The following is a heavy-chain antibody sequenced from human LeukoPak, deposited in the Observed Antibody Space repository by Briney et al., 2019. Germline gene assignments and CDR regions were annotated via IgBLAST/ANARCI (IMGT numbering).Heavy chain of an antibody. CDR1: GFTFRSLA. D-gene: IGHD6-19*01. CDR2: ISSNGGRT. V-gene: IGHV3-64D*06. Sequence: PGRSPRLSCSASGFTFRSLAMHWVRQAPGKGLEYVPAISSNGGRTYYADSVKGRFTISRDNSKNTLYLQMSSLRPEDTAVYYCVNQISGWVYWGQGTLVTVSS. J-gene: IGHJ4*02. CDR3: VNQISGWVY.